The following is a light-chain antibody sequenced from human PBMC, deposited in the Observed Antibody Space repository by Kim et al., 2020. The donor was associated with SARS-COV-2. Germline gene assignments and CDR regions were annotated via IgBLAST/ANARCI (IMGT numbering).Light chain of an antibody. CDR3: AAWDDSLNGPV. CDR2: SNN. CDR1: SSKIGSNT. J-gene: IGLJ2*01. Sequence: QRFTLSCSGSSSKIGSNTVNWYQQRPGTAPKLLIYSNNQRPSGVPARFSGSKSGTSASPAISGLQSEDEADYYCAAWDDSLNGPVFGGGTQLTVL. V-gene: IGLV1-44*01.